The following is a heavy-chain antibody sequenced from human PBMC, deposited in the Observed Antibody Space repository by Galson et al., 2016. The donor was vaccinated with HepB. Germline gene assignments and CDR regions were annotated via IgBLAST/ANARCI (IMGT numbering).Heavy chain of an antibody. V-gene: IGHV3-30-3*01. D-gene: IGHD2-21*02. CDR3: ARGGPGRGVGTFDY. CDR2: ISYDGTNK. Sequence: SLRLSCAASGFTFTTYAMYWVRQAPGKGLEWVAVISYDGTNKYYADSVRGRFTVSRDNSKNTLYLQMNSLRTEDTAVYYCARGGPGRGVGTFDYWGQGTLVTVSS. CDR1: GFTFTTYA. J-gene: IGHJ4*02.